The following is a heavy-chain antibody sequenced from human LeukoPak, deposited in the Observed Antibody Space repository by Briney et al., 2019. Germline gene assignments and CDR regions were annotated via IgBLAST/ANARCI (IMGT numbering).Heavy chain of an antibody. V-gene: IGHV3-9*01. Sequence: GGSLRLSCAASGFTFDDYAMHWVRQAPGKGLGWVSGISWNSDNIGYADSVKGRFTISRDNAKNSLYLQMNSLRAEDTALYYCAKDKAYSSNWRWFDPWGQGTLVTVSS. CDR1: GFTFDDYA. CDR2: ISWNSDNI. D-gene: IGHD6-13*01. J-gene: IGHJ5*02. CDR3: AKDKAYSSNWRWFDP.